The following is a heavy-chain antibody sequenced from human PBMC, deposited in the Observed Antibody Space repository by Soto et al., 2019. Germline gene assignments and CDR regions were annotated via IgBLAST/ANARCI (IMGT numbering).Heavy chain of an antibody. Sequence: PGGSLRLSCAASGFNFDDYAMHWVRQAPGKGLEWVAGITWNSGNLAYADSVKGRFTISRDNAKDSLYLQMNSLTPEDTAFYYCAKDHLGGAMAVPFFDPWGQGALVTVS. CDR1: GFNFDDYA. D-gene: IGHD3-16*01. J-gene: IGHJ5*02. CDR2: ITWNSGNL. V-gene: IGHV3-9*01. CDR3: AKDHLGGAMAVPFFDP.